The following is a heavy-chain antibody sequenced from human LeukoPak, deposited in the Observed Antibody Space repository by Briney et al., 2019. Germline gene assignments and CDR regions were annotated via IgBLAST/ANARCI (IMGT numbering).Heavy chain of an antibody. Sequence: SETLSLTCTVSGGSIRSSTDYWGWIRQPPGKGLEWIGEIYHSGSTNYNPSLKSRVTISVDKSKNQFSLKLSSVTAADTAVYYCARGLLLWFGGPRYFDLWGRGTLVTVSS. D-gene: IGHD3-10*01. CDR2: IYHSGST. CDR1: GGSIRSSTDY. CDR3: ARGLLLWFGGPRYFDL. V-gene: IGHV4-39*07. J-gene: IGHJ2*01.